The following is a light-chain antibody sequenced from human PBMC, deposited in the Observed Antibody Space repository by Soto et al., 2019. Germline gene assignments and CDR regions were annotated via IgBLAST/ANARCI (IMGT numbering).Light chain of an antibody. V-gene: IGLV2-14*01. Sequence: QSALTQPASVSGSPGQSITISCTGTSRDAGDYDYVSWYQQHPGKAPKLMIYEVRNRPSGVSNRFSGAKSGNTASLTISGLQAEDEADYYCSSYTSSSNYVFGTGTKLTVL. CDR3: SSYTSSSNYV. CDR1: SRDAGDYDY. CDR2: EVR. J-gene: IGLJ1*01.